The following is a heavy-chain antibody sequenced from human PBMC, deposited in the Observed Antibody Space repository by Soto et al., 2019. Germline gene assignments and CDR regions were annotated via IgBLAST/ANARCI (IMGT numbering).Heavy chain of an antibody. D-gene: IGHD6-19*01. CDR3: ARDSGRFSSGWYQY. CDR1: GFTFSSYG. Sequence: GGSLRLSCAASGFTFSSYGMHWVRQAPGKGLEWVAVIWYDGSNKYYADSVKGRFTISRDNSKNTLYLQMNSLRAEDTAVYYCARDSGRFSSGWYQYWGQGTLVT. J-gene: IGHJ4*02. V-gene: IGHV3-33*01. CDR2: IWYDGSNK.